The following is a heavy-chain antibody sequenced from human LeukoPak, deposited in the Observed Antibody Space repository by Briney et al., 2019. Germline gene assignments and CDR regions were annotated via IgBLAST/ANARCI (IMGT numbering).Heavy chain of an antibody. CDR2: IYYSTNT. CDR1: AESIKGTSNY. V-gene: IGHV4-39*01. J-gene: IGHJ4*02. CDR3: VTRVAGTSHLDK. Sequence: SETLSLTCSVSAESIKGTSNYWACVRQPPGKGLEWIGHIYYSTNTYYNSSLKSRVTISDDTSKNQVSLSLRSVTAADTALYFCVTRVAGTSHLDKWREGSLVSVSS. D-gene: IGHD6-19*01.